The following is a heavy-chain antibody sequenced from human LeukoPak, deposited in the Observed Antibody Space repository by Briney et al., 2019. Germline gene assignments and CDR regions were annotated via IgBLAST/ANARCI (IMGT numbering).Heavy chain of an antibody. CDR1: GFTFSSYN. D-gene: IGHD4-23*01. Sequence: TGGSLRLSCAVSGFTFSSYNMNWVRQAPGRGLEWVSYISSSSSTMYYADSVKGRFTISRDNAKNSLYLQMNSLRAEDTAVYYCASGCEMTTVIKAFAIWGQGTMVTVSS. V-gene: IGHV3-48*01. CDR2: ISSSSSTM. J-gene: IGHJ3*02. CDR3: ASGCEMTTVIKAFAI.